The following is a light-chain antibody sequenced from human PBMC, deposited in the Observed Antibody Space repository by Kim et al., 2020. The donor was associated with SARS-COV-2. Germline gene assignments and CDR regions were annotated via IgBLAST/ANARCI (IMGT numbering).Light chain of an antibody. CDR1: QGIRND. CDR2: GAS. Sequence: AIQMTQSPSSLSASVGDRVTITCRASQGIRNDLGWYQQKPGKAPKLLIYGASSLQSGVPSRCSGSGSGTDFPLTISSLQPEDFATYYCLQDYSYQWTFGQGTKVDIK. J-gene: IGKJ1*01. V-gene: IGKV1-6*01. CDR3: LQDYSYQWT.